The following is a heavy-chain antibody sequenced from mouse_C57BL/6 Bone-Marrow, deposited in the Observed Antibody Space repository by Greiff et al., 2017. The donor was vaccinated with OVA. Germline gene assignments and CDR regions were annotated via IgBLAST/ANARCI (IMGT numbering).Heavy chain of an antibody. CDR3: TTRGIYYDFDY. CDR1: GFNIKDDY. D-gene: IGHD1-1*01. V-gene: IGHV14-4*01. Sequence: VHVKQSGAELVRPGASVKLSCTASGFNIKDDYMHWVKQRPEQGLEWIGWIDPENGDTEYASKFQGKATITADTSSNTAYLQLSSLTSEDTAVYYCTTRGIYYDFDYWGQGTTLTVSS. CDR2: IDPENGDT. J-gene: IGHJ2*01.